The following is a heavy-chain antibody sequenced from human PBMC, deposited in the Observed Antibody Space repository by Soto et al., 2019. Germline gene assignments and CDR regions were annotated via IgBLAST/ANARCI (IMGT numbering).Heavy chain of an antibody. V-gene: IGHV4-59*01. J-gene: IGHJ4*02. CDR2: IFYSGGT. CDR3: ARLQLVQKVIDY. D-gene: IGHD1-1*01. CDR1: CDSISTYY. Sequence: SETLSLTCTVSCDSISTYYWSWIRQPPGKGLQWIGYIFYSGGTAYNPSLKSRVTISLDMSKKQISLKLSSVTTADTATYFCARLQLVQKVIDYWGQGTLVTVSS.